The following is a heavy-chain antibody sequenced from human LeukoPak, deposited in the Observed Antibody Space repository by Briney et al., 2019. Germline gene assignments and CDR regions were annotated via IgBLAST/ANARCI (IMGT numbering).Heavy chain of an antibody. D-gene: IGHD3-10*01. CDR1: GGTFSSYA. Sequence: GASVKVSCKASGGTFSSYAISWVRQAPGQGLEWMGGIIPSFGTANYAQKFQGRVTITADKSTSTAYMELSCLRSEDTAVYYCARDRESYYYGSGSLYWYFDLWGRGTLVTVSS. V-gene: IGHV1-69*06. CDR3: ARDRESYYYGSGSLYWYFDL. CDR2: IIPSFGTA. J-gene: IGHJ2*01.